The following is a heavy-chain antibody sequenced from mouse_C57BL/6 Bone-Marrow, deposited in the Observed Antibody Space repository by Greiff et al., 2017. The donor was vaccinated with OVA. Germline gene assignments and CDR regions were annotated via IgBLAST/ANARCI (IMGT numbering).Heavy chain of an antibody. D-gene: IGHD4-1*01. J-gene: IGHJ4*01. Sequence: EVKVVESGGGLVKPGGSLKLSCAASGFTFSDYGMHWVRQAPEKGLEWVAYISSGSSPIYYADTVKGRFTISRDNDKNTLFLQMTSLRSEDTAMYYCAIHWGGDYYAMDYWGQGTSVTVSS. V-gene: IGHV5-17*01. CDR1: GFTFSDYG. CDR2: ISSGSSPI. CDR3: AIHWGGDYYAMDY.